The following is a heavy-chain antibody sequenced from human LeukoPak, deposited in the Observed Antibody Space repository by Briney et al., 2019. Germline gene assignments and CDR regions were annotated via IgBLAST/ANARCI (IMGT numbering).Heavy chain of an antibody. J-gene: IGHJ4*02. CDR1: GFTFSTYN. Sequence: GGSLRLSCAASGFTFSTYNMNWVRQAPGKGLEGVSSISSSSIYIFYADSGNGRFTISRDNAKNSLYLQMNSLRAEDTAVYYCASDDYYDSSGYLRPDYWGQGTLVTVSS. D-gene: IGHD3-22*01. CDR3: ASDDYYDSSGYLRPDY. CDR2: ISSSSIYI. V-gene: IGHV3-21*01.